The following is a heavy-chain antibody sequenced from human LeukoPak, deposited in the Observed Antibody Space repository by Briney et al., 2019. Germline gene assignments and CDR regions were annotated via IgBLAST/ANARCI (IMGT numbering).Heavy chain of an antibody. Sequence: QSGGSLRLSCAASGFTFSNFWMNWVRQAPGKGLEWVANVNQDGTEKYYVDSVKGRFTISRDNAKSSLYLQMNSLRPEDTAVYYCANSRPLLEWLMTWGQGTLVSVSS. CDR3: ANSRPLLEWLMT. CDR2: VNQDGTEK. V-gene: IGHV3-7*01. J-gene: IGHJ5*02. CDR1: GFTFSNFW. D-gene: IGHD3-3*01.